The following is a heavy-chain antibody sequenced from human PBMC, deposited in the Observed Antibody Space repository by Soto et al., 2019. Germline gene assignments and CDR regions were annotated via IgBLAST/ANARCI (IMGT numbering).Heavy chain of an antibody. Sequence: EVQLVESGGGLVQPWGSLRLSCAASGFTVSSNYMNWVRQAPGKGLEWVSVIYSGGATYYADSVKGRFTISRDNSKNTLYLQMNSLRAEDTAVYYCTRDVTYWGQGTLVTVSS. J-gene: IGHJ4*02. CDR3: TRDVTY. CDR1: GFTVSSNY. D-gene: IGHD4-4*01. CDR2: IYSGGAT. V-gene: IGHV3-66*01.